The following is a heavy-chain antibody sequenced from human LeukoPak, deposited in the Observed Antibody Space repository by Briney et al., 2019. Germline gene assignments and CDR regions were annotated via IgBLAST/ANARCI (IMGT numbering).Heavy chain of an antibody. Sequence: QPGGSLRLSCAASGFSFSSYWMSWVRQAPGKGLEWVSGISGSGGGTYYADSVKGRFSIFRDISKNTLYLQMNSLRAEDTAIYYCAKDGKTRNWNYFQAKPVYWGQGTLVTVSS. CDR3: AKDGKTRNWNYFQAKPVY. J-gene: IGHJ4*02. CDR1: GFSFSSYW. CDR2: ISGSGGGT. V-gene: IGHV3-23*01. D-gene: IGHD1-7*01.